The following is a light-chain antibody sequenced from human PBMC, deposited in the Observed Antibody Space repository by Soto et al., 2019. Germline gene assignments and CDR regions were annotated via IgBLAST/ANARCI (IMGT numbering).Light chain of an antibody. CDR3: QQRTNWPT. CDR1: QSVDTY. CDR2: DAS. V-gene: IGKV3-11*01. J-gene: IGKJ5*01. Sequence: ESVMTQSPATLSLSPGERATLSCRASQSVDTYTVWYQQKPGQPPRLLIYDASNRATGIPARFSGSGSGTDFTLTISSLEPEDFAVYYCQQRTNWPTFGQGTRLEIK.